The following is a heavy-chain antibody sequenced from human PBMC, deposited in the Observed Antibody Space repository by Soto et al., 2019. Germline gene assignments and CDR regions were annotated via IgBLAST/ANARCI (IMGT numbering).Heavy chain of an antibody. CDR1: GGTFSSYA. D-gene: IGHD5-12*01. V-gene: IGHV1-69*12. CDR3: ASSVAKYYYYGMDV. CDR2: IIPIFGTA. J-gene: IGHJ6*02. Sequence: QVQLVQSGAEVKKPGSSVKVSCKASGGTFSSYAISWVRQAPGQGLEWMGGIIPIFGTANYAQKFQGRVTISADEAXSTAYMELSSLRSEDTAVYYCASSVAKYYYYGMDVWGQGTTVTVSS.